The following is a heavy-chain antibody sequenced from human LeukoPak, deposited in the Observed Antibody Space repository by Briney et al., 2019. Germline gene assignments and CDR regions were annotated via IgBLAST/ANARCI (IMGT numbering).Heavy chain of an antibody. CDR3: ARGHENYYHVFDV. CDR1: GDSVSSNSAT. Sequence: SQTLSLTCAISGDSVSSNSATWNWIRQSPSTGLGWLGRAYYRSRWFNDYTVSVKSRMTIKPDTSKNQFSLQLKSVTPEDTAVYYCARGHENYYHVFDVWGKGTTVTVSS. V-gene: IGHV6-1*01. CDR2: AYYRSRWFN. J-gene: IGHJ6*04.